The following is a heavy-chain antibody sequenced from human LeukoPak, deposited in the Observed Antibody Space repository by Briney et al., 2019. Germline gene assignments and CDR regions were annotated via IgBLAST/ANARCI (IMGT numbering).Heavy chain of an antibody. CDR3: ARVRSGYDFFDS. V-gene: IGHV3-48*03. CDR2: ISSSGSTI. CDR1: GFTFSSYE. D-gene: IGHD5-12*01. J-gene: IGHJ4*02. Sequence: GGSLRLSCAASGFTFSSYEMNWVRQAPGKGLEWVSYISSSGSTIYYADSVKGRFTISRDNAKNSLYLQMNSLRAEDTAVYYCARVRSGYDFFDSWGQGTLVTVSS.